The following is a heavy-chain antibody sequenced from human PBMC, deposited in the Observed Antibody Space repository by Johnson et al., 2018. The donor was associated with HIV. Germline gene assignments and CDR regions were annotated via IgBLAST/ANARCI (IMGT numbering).Heavy chain of an antibody. CDR3: TTRGFVVVPAANLHAFDI. V-gene: IGHV3-15*01. CDR2: IKSKTDGGTT. CDR1: GFTFNDYG. Sequence: VQLVESGGGVVRPGGSLRLSCAASGFTFNDYGMSWVRQAPGKGLEWVGRIKSKTDGGTTDYAAPVKGRFTISRDDSKNTLYLQMNSLKTEDPAVYYCTTRGFVVVPAANLHAFDIWGQGTMVTVSS. D-gene: IGHD2-2*01. J-gene: IGHJ3*02.